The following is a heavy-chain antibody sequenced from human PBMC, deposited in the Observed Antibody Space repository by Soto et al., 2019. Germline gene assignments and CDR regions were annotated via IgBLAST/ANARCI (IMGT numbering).Heavy chain of an antibody. V-gene: IGHV1-18*04. CDR3: ARDSVQWLVRGYYFDY. CDR2: ISAYNGNT. D-gene: IGHD6-19*01. J-gene: IGHJ4*02. CDR1: GYTFTSYG. Sequence: ASVKVSCKASGYTFTSYGISWVRQAPGQGLEWMGWISAYNGNTNYAQKLQGRVTMTTDTSTSTAYMELRSLRSHDTAVYYCARDSVQWLVRGYYFDYWGQGTLVTVSS.